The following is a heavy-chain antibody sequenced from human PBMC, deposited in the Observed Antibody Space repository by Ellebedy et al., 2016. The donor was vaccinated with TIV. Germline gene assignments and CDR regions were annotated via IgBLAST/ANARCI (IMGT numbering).Heavy chain of an antibody. CDR1: GGSLSDNY. CDR2: LYYTGST. CDR3: VSSVSVDAFDL. D-gene: IGHD3-10*01. Sequence: SETLSLTCAVSGGSLSDNYWTWIRQPPGKGLEWIGYLYYTGSTNYNPSLRSRVTISVNTPRNQFSLKLSSVTAADTAVYYFVSSVSVDAFDLWGQGTMVTVSS. V-gene: IGHV4-59*01. J-gene: IGHJ3*01.